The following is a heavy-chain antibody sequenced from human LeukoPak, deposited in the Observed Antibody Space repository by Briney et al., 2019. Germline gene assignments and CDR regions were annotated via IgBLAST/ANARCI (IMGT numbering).Heavy chain of an antibody. CDR3: ARDTARNLLWFGELSY. J-gene: IGHJ4*02. V-gene: IGHV3-33*01. CDR2: IWYDGSNK. CDR1: GFTFSSYG. D-gene: IGHD3-10*01. Sequence: GGSLRLSCAASGFTFSSYGMHWVRQAPGKGLEWVTVIWYDGSNKYYADSVKGRFTISRDNSKNTLYLQMNSLRAEDTAVYYCARDTARNLLWFGELSYWGQGTLVTVSS.